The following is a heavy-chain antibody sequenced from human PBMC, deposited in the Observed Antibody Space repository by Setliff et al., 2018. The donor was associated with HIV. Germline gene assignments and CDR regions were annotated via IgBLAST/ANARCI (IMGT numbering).Heavy chain of an antibody. D-gene: IGHD5-18*01. CDR2: IIPIFGTT. CDR1: GDFFSNYA. CDR3: ARDSGYSYGVKGGMDV. J-gene: IGHJ6*02. Sequence: SVKVSCKASGDFFSNYAINWVRQAPGQGLEWMGAIIPIFGTTNYAQKFHDRVTITADESTSTAYMDLSSLTSADTAVYYCARDSGYSYGVKGGMDVWGQGTTVTVSS. V-gene: IGHV1-69*13.